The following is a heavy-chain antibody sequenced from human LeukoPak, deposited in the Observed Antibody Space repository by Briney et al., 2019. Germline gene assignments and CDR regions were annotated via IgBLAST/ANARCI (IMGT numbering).Heavy chain of an antibody. Sequence: ASVKVSCKASGYNFTNYGISWVRQAPGRGLEWMGWISAYNGDTKSAQQLQGRVTMTTDTSTSTAYMELRSLRSDDTAVYYCARAPSFGDYGGDYWGQGTLVTVSS. V-gene: IGHV1-18*01. CDR3: ARAPSFGDYGGDY. J-gene: IGHJ4*02. CDR2: ISAYNGDT. CDR1: GYNFTNYG. D-gene: IGHD4-17*01.